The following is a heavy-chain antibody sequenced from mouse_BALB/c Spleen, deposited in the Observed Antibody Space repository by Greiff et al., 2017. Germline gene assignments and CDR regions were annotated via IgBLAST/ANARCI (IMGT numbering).Heavy chain of an antibody. J-gene: IGHJ3*01. Sequence: VQLQQSGPELVKPGASVKISCKASGYTFTDYNMHWVKQSHGKSLEWIGYIYPYNGGTGYNQKFKSKATLTVDNSSSTAYMELRSLTSEDSAVYYCARGGNYYLAWFAYWGQGTLVTVSA. V-gene: IGHV1S29*02. CDR1: GYTFTDYN. D-gene: IGHD2-1*01. CDR2: IYPYNGGT. CDR3: ARGGNYYLAWFAY.